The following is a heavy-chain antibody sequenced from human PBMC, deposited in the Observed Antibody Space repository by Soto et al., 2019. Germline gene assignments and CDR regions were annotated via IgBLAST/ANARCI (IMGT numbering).Heavy chain of an antibody. D-gene: IGHD6-19*01. CDR1: GYTFTANY. CDR2: INPNSGGT. CDR3: AREGSGWKYFDY. Sequence: QVQLVQSGAEVKKPGASVKVSCKGSGYTFTANYIQWVRQAPGQGLEWMGWINPNSGGTTYAQKFQGRVTLTRDTSITTAYMELCRLTSDDTAVYFCAREGSGWKYFDYWGQGSLVTVPS. V-gene: IGHV1-2*02. J-gene: IGHJ4*02.